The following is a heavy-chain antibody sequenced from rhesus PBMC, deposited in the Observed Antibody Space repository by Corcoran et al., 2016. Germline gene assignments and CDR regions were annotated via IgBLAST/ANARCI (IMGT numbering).Heavy chain of an antibody. CDR2: INPYNGNT. J-gene: IGHJ4*01. D-gene: IGHD6-25*01. Sequence: QVQLVQSGAEGKKPGSSVKVSSKASGYTFTDYYMPWMRQAPRPGLEWMGWINPYNGNTKYAQKFQGRVTMTRDTSTRTAYMELSSLRSEDTAVYYCASDSGSFDYWGQGVLVTVSS. CDR3: ASDSGSFDY. CDR1: GYTFTDYY. V-gene: IGHV1S2*01.